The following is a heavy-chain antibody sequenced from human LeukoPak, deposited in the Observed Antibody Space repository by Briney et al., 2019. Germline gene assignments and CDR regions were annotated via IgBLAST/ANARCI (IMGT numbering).Heavy chain of an antibody. CDR3: ARDHHRRLYDSQARDTFDI. Sequence: GGSLRLSCAASGFTFSSYSMNWVRQAPGKGLEWVSYISISSTMYYADSVKGRFSISRDNAKNSLYLQMNSLRAEDTAVYYCARDHHRRLYDSQARDTFDIWGQGTMVTVSS. J-gene: IGHJ3*02. V-gene: IGHV3-48*01. D-gene: IGHD3-22*01. CDR1: GFTFSSYS. CDR2: ISISSTM.